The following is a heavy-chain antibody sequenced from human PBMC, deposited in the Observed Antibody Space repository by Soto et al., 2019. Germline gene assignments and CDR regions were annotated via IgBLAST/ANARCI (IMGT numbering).Heavy chain of an antibody. CDR3: ARQPFKSTLHHRTNFDY. J-gene: IGHJ4*02. V-gene: IGHV4-39*01. CDR1: GGSISSTSYY. Sequence: SETLSLTFTVSGGSISSTSYYWGWIRQPPGKGLEWIGSMSYAGSTYYKPSLKSRVAMSIDTSKDQFSLKLSSVTATDTAVYYCARQPFKSTLHHRTNFDYCGQGTLVIVSS. CDR2: MSYAGST. D-gene: IGHD3-3*02.